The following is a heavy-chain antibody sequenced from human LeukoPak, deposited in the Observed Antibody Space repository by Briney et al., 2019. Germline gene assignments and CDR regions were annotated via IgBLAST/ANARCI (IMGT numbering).Heavy chain of an antibody. CDR1: GYTFTSYG. J-gene: IGHJ4*02. V-gene: IGHV1-18*01. CDR3: ARDSPTYYYDSSGYPIDS. CDR2: ISAYNGNT. Sequence: SVNVSCKASGYTFTSYGISWVRQAPGQGLEGMGWISAYNGNTNYAQKLQGRVTMTTDTSTSTAYMELRSLRSDDTAVYYCARDSPTYYYDSSGYPIDSWGQGTLVTVSS. D-gene: IGHD3-22*01.